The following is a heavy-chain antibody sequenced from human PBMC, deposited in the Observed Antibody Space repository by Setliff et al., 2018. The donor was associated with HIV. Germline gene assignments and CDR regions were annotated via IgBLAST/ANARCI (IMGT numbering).Heavy chain of an antibody. V-gene: IGHV1-18*01. CDR3: AREGVREPPSNTLYYGMDV. Sequence: VASVKVSCKASGYTFSRYGISWVRQAPGQGLEWMGWISPYNGNRNYAQKLQGRVTMTADTSTSTAYIEVRSLRFDDTAVYYCAREGVREPPSNTLYYGMDVWGQGTTVTVSS. CDR1: GYTFSRYG. J-gene: IGHJ6*02. D-gene: IGHD1-1*01. CDR2: ISPYNGNR.